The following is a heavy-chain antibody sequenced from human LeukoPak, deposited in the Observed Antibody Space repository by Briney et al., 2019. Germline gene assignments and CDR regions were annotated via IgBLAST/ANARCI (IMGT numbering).Heavy chain of an antibody. CDR3: ARVWFGESTYYFDC. CDR2: IIPIFGTA. CDR1: GGTFSSYA. D-gene: IGHD3-10*01. V-gene: IGHV1-69*13. J-gene: IGHJ4*02. Sequence: ASVKVSCKASGGTFSSYAISWVRQAPGQGLEWMGGIIPIFGTANYAQKFQGRVTITADESTSTAYMELSSLRSEDTAVYYCARVWFGESTYYFDCWGQGTLVTVSS.